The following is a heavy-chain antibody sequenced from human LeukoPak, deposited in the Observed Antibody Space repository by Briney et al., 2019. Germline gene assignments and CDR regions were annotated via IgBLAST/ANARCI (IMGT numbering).Heavy chain of an antibody. D-gene: IGHD5-12*01. V-gene: IGHV1-2*06. J-gene: IGHJ5*02. CDR1: GYTFTGYY. CDR3: ARAPGWLGRSPDQNWFDP. CDR2: INPNSGGT. Sequence: ASVKVSCKASGYTFTGYYMHWVRQAPGQGLEWMGRINPNSGGTNYAQKFQSRVTMTRDTSISTAYMELSRLRSDDTAVYYCARAPGWLGRSPDQNWFDPWGQGTLVTVSS.